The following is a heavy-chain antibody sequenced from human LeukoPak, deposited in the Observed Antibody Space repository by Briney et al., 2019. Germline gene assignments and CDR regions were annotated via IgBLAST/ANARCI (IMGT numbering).Heavy chain of an antibody. CDR3: ARELSGYGASDY. J-gene: IGHJ4*02. CDR1: GGSISSGDYH. Sequence: PSQTLSLTCSVSGGSISSGDYHWSWIRQHPGKGLEWIGYIYYSGSTYYNPSLKSRVTISVDTSKNQFSLKLSSVTAADTAVYYCARELSGYGASDYWGQGTLVTVSS. D-gene: IGHD3-22*01. V-gene: IGHV4-31*03. CDR2: IYYSGST.